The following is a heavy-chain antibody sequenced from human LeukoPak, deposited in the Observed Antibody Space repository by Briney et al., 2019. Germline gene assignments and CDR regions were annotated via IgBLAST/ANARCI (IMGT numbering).Heavy chain of an antibody. CDR3: ASKTGYHAYYFDY. J-gene: IGHJ4*02. CDR1: GFTFSDYY. Sequence: GGSLRLSCAASGFTFSDYYMSWIRQAPGQGLEWVSYISSSGSTIYYADSVKGRFTISRDNAKNSLYLKMNSLRAEDTAVYYCASKTGYHAYYFDYWGQGTLVTVSS. D-gene: IGHD3-9*01. CDR2: ISSSGSTI. V-gene: IGHV3-11*01.